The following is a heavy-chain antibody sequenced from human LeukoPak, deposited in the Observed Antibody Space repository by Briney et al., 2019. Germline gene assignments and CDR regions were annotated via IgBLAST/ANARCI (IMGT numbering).Heavy chain of an antibody. CDR2: ISGSAGST. J-gene: IGHJ1*01. CDR1: GFTFRSYS. CDR3: AKDEEQWLVRDFQH. Sequence: GGSLRLSCAASGFTFRSYSMSWVRQAPGKGLEWVSGISGSAGSTYYADSVKGRFTISRDNSKNTLHLQMNSLRAEDAAVYYCAKDEEQWLVRDFQHWGQGTLVTVSS. D-gene: IGHD6-19*01. V-gene: IGHV3-23*01.